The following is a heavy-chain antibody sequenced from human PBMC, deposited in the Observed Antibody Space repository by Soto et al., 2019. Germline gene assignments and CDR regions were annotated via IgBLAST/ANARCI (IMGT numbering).Heavy chain of an antibody. J-gene: IGHJ6*04. D-gene: IGHD6-13*01. CDR3: ARAYGTGRYSSSLQGYYYCTDV. CDR1: GGTFSSYA. CDR2: IIPIFGTA. V-gene: IGHV1-69*13. Sequence: GASVKVSCKASGGTFSSYAISWVRQAPGQGLEWMGGIIPIFGTANYAQKFQGRVTITADESTSTAYMELSSLRSEDTAVYYCARAYGTGRYSSSLQGYYYCTDVRGEVPTVTLSS.